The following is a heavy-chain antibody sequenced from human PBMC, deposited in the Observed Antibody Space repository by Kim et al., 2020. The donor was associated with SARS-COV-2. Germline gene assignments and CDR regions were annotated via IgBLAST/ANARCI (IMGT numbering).Heavy chain of an antibody. D-gene: IGHD2-2*01. CDR3: TTGLGVVVPAAADY. CDR2: IKSKTDGGTT. CDR1: GFTFSNAW. Sequence: GGSLRLSCAASGFTFSNAWMSWVRQAPGKGLEWVGRIKSKTDGGTTDYAAPVKGRFTISRDDSKNTLYLQMNSLKTEDTAVYYCTTGLGVVVPAAADYWGQGTLVTVSS. J-gene: IGHJ4*02. V-gene: IGHV3-15*01.